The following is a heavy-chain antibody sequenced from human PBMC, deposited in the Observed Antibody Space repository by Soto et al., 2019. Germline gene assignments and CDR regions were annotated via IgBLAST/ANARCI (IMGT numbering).Heavy chain of an antibody. CDR1: GGSITSRSYF. CDR3: ARFRDFSYWFDP. CDR2: IYYSGNT. V-gene: IGHV4-39*01. Sequence: PSETLSLTXSVSGGSITSRSYFWGWIRQPPGKGLEWIGNIYYSGNTYYNPSLKSRVTISVDASQSQFSLKLTSVTAADTAVYYCARFRDFSYWFDPWGQGTQVTV. J-gene: IGHJ5*02. D-gene: IGHD3-3*01.